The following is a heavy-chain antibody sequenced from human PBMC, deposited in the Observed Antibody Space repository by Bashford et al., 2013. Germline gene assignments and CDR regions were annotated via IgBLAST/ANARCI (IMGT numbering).Heavy chain of an antibody. Sequence: RQAPGKGLEWISYISISGTTIYADSVKGRFTISRDNAQNSLHLQMNSLRVEDTAVYYCVEGPYGTYGLGMDVWGQGTTVTVSS. CDR3: VEGPYGTYGLGMDV. V-gene: IGHV3-11*01. J-gene: IGHJ6*02. CDR2: ISISGTTI. D-gene: IGHD4-17*01.